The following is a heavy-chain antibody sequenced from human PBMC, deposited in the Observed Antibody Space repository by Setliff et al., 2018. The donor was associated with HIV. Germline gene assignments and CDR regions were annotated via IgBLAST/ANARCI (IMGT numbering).Heavy chain of an antibody. D-gene: IGHD2-8*01. CDR3: VRDDSNGPNSLDP. CDR2: ISYDGSNK. J-gene: IGHJ5*02. Sequence: GGSLRLSCAASGFTFSSYAMHWVRQAPGKGLGWVAVISYDGSNKYYADSVKGRFTISRDNSKDTLYLDLNSLRSEDTAVYYCVRDDSNGPNSLDPWGQGTLVTVSS. CDR1: GFTFSSYA. V-gene: IGHV3-30*01.